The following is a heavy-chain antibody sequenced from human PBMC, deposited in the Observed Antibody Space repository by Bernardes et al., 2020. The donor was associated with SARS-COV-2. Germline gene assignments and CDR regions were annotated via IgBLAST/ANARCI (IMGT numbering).Heavy chain of an antibody. D-gene: IGHD2-21*02. CDR2: IDHRGRT. CDR1: GGSISTYY. Sequence: SGTLSLTCAVSGGSISTYYCSWIRQPPGKGLEWIGYIDHRGRTNYNPSLKSRVRGSVDTSKNQFSLRLSFVTAADTAVYYCAGSSCGIDCYIGGLRSWDYGMDVWGHGTTVTVSS. CDR3: AGSSCGIDCYIGGLRSWDYGMDV. J-gene: IGHJ6*02. V-gene: IGHV4-4*08.